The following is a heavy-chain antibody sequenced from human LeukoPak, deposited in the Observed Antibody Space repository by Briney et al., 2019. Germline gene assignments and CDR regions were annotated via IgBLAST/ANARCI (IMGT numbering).Heavy chain of an antibody. CDR3: AKDVYKQWLVRLAYYYYGMDV. V-gene: IGHV3-30*18. Sequence: GRSLRLSCAASGFTFSSYGMHWVRQAPGKGLEWVAVISYDGSNKYYADSVKGRFTISRDNSKSTLYLQMNSLRAEDTAVYYCAKDVYKQWLVRLAYYYYGMDVWGQGTTVTVSS. J-gene: IGHJ6*02. CDR1: GFTFSSYG. D-gene: IGHD6-19*01. CDR2: ISYDGSNK.